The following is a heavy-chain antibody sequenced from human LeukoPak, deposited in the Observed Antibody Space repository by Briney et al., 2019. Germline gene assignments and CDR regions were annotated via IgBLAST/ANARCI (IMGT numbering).Heavy chain of an antibody. V-gene: IGHV3-23*01. CDR2: IICSCCST. Sequence: GSLRPSCGVSGITLSNYGMSWVRHAPGEGVGGGSGIICSCCSTYYAGSVKGRFTISRDNSKNTLYLQMNSLRAEDTGVYFCVKRGIVIRGVFVIGLHKEAYYFDSWGQGTLVTVSS. D-gene: IGHD3-10*01. CDR1: GITLSNYG. CDR3: VKRGIVIRGVFVIGLHKEAYYFDS. J-gene: IGHJ4*02.